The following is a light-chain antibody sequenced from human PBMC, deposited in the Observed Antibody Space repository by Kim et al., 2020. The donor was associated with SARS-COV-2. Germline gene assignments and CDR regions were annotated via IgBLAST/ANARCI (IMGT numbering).Light chain of an antibody. CDR2: QAS. Sequence: DIQMTQSPSTLSAFVGNRVTINCRASQSVDSWLAWYQQKPGKAPKLLIYQASKLASGVPSRFSGSGSGTDFTLTISNLQPDDSAIYYCKQYETYWRFGPGTKVDIK. CDR1: QSVDSW. J-gene: IGKJ1*01. V-gene: IGKV1-5*03. CDR3: KQYETYWR.